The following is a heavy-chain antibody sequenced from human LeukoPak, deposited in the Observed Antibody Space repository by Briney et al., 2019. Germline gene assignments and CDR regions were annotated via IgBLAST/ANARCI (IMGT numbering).Heavy chain of an antibody. J-gene: IGHJ6*03. Sequence: GESLKISCKGSGYSFTSYWIGWVRPMPGKGLEWMGIIYPADSDTRYSPSFQGQVTISADKSISTAYLQWSSLKASDTAMYYCARHSVWFGELLYYYYYMDVWGKGTTVTVSS. D-gene: IGHD3-10*01. CDR2: IYPADSDT. V-gene: IGHV5-51*01. CDR1: GYSFTSYW. CDR3: ARHSVWFGELLYYYYYMDV.